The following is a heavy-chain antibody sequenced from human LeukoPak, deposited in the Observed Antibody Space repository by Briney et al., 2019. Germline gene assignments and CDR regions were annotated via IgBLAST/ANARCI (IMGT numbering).Heavy chain of an antibody. CDR2: INYSEST. J-gene: IGHJ5*02. CDR3: ARRFYYDPPFDP. D-gene: IGHD3-22*01. V-gene: IGHV4-34*01. Sequence: SETLSLTCAVYGGSFSGYYWSWIRQPPGKGLEWIGEINYSESTNYNPSLESRVTISVDTSKNQFSLKLSSVTAADTAVYYCARRFYYDPPFDPWAREPWSPSPQ. CDR1: GGSFSGYY.